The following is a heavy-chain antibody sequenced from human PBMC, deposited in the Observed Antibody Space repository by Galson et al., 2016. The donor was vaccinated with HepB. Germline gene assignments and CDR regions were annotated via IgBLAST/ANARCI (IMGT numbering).Heavy chain of an antibody. J-gene: IGHJ3*02. CDR1: GYTFSDYC. V-gene: IGHV1-46*01. Sequence: SVKVSCKASGYTFSDYCIHWVRQAPGQGLEWMGIINPSGGKTRYAQKFQGRVTMTRDTSTSTVYMELSSLRSEDTAVFYCARGSVRNHDVFDIWGQGTMVTVSS. CDR3: ARGSVRNHDVFDI. CDR2: INPSGGKT.